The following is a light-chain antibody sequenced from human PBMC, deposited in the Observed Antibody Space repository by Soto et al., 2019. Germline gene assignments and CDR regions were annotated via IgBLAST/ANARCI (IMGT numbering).Light chain of an antibody. V-gene: IGKV3-20*01. CDR3: QQYGSSGT. CDR1: QSVSSSY. Sequence: EIVLTQSPDTLSLSPGGRATPSCRASQSVSSSYLAWYQQKPGQAPRLLIYGASRRATGIPDRFSASRSGSDFTLTISRLEPEDFAVYYCQQYGSSGTFGQGTKVAIK. J-gene: IGKJ1*01. CDR2: GAS.